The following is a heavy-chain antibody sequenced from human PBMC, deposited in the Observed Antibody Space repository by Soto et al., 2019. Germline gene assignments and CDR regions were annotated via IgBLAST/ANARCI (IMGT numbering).Heavy chain of an antibody. D-gene: IGHD3-22*01. CDR3: ANIPNYYQYNWFDP. V-gene: IGHV2-5*02. CDR2: IYWDDDK. CDR1: GFSLSTSGVG. Sequence: QITLKESGPTLVKPTQTLTLTCTLSGFSLSTSGVGVGWIRQPPGKALECLALIYWDDDKRYSPSRKSRLTINKDTSKNQVVLTMTNMDPVDTATYHWANIPNYYQYNWFDPWGKGTLVTVSS. J-gene: IGHJ5*02.